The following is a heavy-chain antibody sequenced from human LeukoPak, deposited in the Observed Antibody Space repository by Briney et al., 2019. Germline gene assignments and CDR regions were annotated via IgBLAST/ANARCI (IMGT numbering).Heavy chain of an antibody. J-gene: IGHJ5*02. CDR2: THNSGST. CDR3: AREGHDFWSGSRGWFGP. V-gene: IGHV4-30-4*01. CDR1: AGSITSHDYY. D-gene: IGHD3-3*01. Sequence: PSETLSLTCTVSAGSITSHDYYWSWIRQAPGKGLEWIGYTHNSGSTFYNPSLKSRFTISVDTSKNQFSLKVRSVTATDTAVYYCAREGHDFWSGSRGWFGPWGPGTLVTVSS.